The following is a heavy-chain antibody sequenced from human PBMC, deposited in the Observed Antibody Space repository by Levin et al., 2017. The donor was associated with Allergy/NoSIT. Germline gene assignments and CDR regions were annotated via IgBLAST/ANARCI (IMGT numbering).Heavy chain of an antibody. CDR2: ISNDGSDK. CDR3: ARDRPSDSSGYWVRGYYYYYAMDV. V-gene: IGHV3-30-3*01. Sequence: GESLKISCAASGFTFRNYAMHWVRQAPGKGLEWVAVISNDGSDKYYADSVKGRFTISRDKSKNTLYLQMNSLRAEDTAVYYCARDRPSDSSGYWVRGYYYYYAMDVWGQGTTVTVSS. D-gene: IGHD3-22*01. CDR1: GFTFRNYA. J-gene: IGHJ6*02.